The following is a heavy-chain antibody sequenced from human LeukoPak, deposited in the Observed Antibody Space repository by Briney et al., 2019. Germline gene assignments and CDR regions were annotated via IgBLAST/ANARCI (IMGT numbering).Heavy chain of an antibody. CDR2: IYYSGST. Sequence: SETLSLTCSVSGGSISSSSYYWGWIRQPPGKGLEWIGSIYYSGSTYYNPSLKSRVTISVDTSKNQFSLKLSSVTAADTAVYYCARRVGAIEYYFDYWGQGTLVTVSS. CDR1: GGSISSSSYY. CDR3: ARRVGAIEYYFDY. J-gene: IGHJ4*02. V-gene: IGHV4-39*01. D-gene: IGHD1-26*01.